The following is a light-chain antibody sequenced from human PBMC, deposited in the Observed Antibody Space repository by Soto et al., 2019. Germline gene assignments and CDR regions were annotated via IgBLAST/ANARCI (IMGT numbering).Light chain of an antibody. CDR1: HDIGNK. Sequence: DIQMTQSPSSLSASVGDRVIITCRASHDIGNKIAWFQQKPGKGPKSLIYGASILQSGVPSKFSGSRSETDSTLTISSLQPEDFATYYCQQYHIYPLTFGGGTKLEIK. CDR3: QQYHIYPLT. CDR2: GAS. V-gene: IGKV1-16*02. J-gene: IGKJ4*01.